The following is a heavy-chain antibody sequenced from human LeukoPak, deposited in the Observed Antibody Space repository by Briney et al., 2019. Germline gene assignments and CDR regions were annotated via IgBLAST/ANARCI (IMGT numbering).Heavy chain of an antibody. V-gene: IGHV3-23*01. J-gene: IGHJ4*02. CDR1: GFTFSSYA. Sequence: GGSLRLSCAASGFTFSSYAMSWVRQAPGKGLEWVSAISGSGGRTYYADSVKGRFTTSRDNSMDTPYLQMNSLRADDTAVYYCAKGARWELPLDYWGQGTLVTVSS. CDR3: AKGARWELPLDY. D-gene: IGHD1-26*01. CDR2: ISGSGGRT.